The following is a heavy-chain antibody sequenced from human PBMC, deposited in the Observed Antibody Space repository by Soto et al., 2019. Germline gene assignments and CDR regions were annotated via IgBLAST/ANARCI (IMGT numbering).Heavy chain of an antibody. V-gene: IGHV3-66*01. CDR1: GFTVSSNY. J-gene: IGHJ6*03. D-gene: IGHD3-10*01. CDR3: ASLVGSYYRYYYMDV. CDR2: IYSGGST. Sequence: GGSLRLSCAASGFTVSSNYMSWVRQAPGKGLEWVSVIYSGGSTYYADSVKGRFTISRDNSKNTLYLQMNSLRAEDTAVYYCASLVGSYYRYYYMDVWGKGTTVTVSS.